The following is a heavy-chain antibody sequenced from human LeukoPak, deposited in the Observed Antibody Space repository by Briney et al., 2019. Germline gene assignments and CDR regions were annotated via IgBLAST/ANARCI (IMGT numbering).Heavy chain of an antibody. Sequence: GGSLRLSCAASGFTFSSYSMNWVRQAPGKGLEWVANIKQDGSEKYYVDSVKGRFTISRDNAKNSLHLQMNSLRAEDTAVYYCARVRGRITMVRGTYYFDYWGQGTLVTVSS. CDR3: ARVRGRITMVRGTYYFDY. CDR2: IKQDGSEK. D-gene: IGHD3-10*01. V-gene: IGHV3-7*01. J-gene: IGHJ4*02. CDR1: GFTFSSYS.